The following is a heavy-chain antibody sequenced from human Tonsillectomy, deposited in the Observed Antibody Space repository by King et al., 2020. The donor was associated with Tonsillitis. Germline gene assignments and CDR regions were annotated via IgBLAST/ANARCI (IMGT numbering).Heavy chain of an antibody. Sequence: QLVQSGAEVKKPGESLKISCKASGYNFDSYWFGWVRQMPGKGLDWMVIMYPGDSDTSYSPSFHGQGTFQAAKSITTAYLQWSSLKASDTAMYYCAKLSRIGDYFDFWGQGTLVTVSS. CDR2: MYPGDSDT. V-gene: IGHV5-51*03. D-gene: IGHD1-26*01. J-gene: IGHJ4*02. CDR3: AKLSRIGDYFDF. CDR1: GYNFDSYW.